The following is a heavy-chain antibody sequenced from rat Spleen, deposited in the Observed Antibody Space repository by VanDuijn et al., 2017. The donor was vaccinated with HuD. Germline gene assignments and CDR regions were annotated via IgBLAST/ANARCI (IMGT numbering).Heavy chain of an antibody. V-gene: IGHV5-31*01. CDR2: ITNTGGST. CDR1: GFTFNNYW. CDR3: TRDLLVYGLLLRGYYFDY. Sequence: EVQLVESGGGLVQPGRSLKLSCVASGFTFNNYWMTWIRQAPGKGLEWVASITNTGGSTYYPDSVKGRFTISRDNAKSTLYLQMNSLRSEDTATYYCTRDLLVYGLLLRGYYFDYWGQGVMVTVSS. D-gene: IGHD1-6*01. J-gene: IGHJ2*01.